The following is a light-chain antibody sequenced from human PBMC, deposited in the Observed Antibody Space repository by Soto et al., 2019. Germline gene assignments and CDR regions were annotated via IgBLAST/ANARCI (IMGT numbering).Light chain of an antibody. J-gene: IGKJ4*01. CDR1: QSVANNY. V-gene: IGKV3-20*01. CDR3: EKYGSTPLT. CDR2: DAS. Sequence: EIVLTQSPGTLSLSPGERATLSCRASQSVANNYLAWYQQKPGQAPRFLIYDASSRATGIPDRFSGSGSGTDFTLTISRLEPEDVAVYYCEKYGSTPLTFGGGTKVEIK.